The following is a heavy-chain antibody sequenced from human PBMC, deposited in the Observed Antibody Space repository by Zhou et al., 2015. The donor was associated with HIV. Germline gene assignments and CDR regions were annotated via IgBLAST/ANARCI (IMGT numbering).Heavy chain of an antibody. D-gene: IGHD2-15*01. J-gene: IGHJ5*02. V-gene: IGHV1-3*05. CDR3: ARDGVRWLEDIYCSGGSCYSGWFDP. CDR1: GYTFTNFA. Sequence: QVQIVQSGAEKEKPGASVRISCAASGYTFTNFALHWVRQAPGQRLEWMGWINTGDGSSLVSQKFQGRVTITRDTSASTAYMELSSLRSEDTAVYYCARDGVRWLEDIYCSGGSCYSGWFDPWGQGTLVTVSS. CDR2: INTGDGSS.